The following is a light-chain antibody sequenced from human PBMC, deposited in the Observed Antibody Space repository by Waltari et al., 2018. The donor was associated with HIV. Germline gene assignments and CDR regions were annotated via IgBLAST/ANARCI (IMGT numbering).Light chain of an antibody. CDR2: QSS. Sequence: SYELTQPPSMSVSPGQTARITCSGDKLGNKYTSWYQQKPGQSPVLVIYQSSKRPSGIPERFSGSNSVNTATLTISETQPMDEADYSCQAWDSTAAVFGGGTRLTVL. J-gene: IGLJ2*01. CDR1: KLGNKY. CDR3: QAWDSTAAV. V-gene: IGLV3-1*01.